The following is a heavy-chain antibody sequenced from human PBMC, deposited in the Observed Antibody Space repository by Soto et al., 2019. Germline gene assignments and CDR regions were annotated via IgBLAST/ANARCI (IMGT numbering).Heavy chain of an antibody. CDR3: AREGYCSSTSCNGRYYCGTDV. CDR2: IYYSGST. D-gene: IGHD2-2*01. V-gene: IGHV4-59*01. CDR1: GGSISSDY. J-gene: IGHJ6*02. Sequence: SETLSLTCTVSGGSISSDYWSWIRQPPGKGLEWIGYIYYSGSTNYNPSLKSRVTISVDTSKNQFSLKLSSVTAADTAVYYCAREGYCSSTSCNGRYYCGTDVWGQGNTVTVSS.